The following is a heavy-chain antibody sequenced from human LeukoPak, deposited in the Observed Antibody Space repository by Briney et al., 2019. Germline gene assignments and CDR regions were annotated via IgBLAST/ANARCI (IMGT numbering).Heavy chain of an antibody. V-gene: IGHV3-21*04. D-gene: IGHD3-16*01. Sequence: GGSLRLSCAASGFTFSSHSMNWVRQAPGKGLEWVSSISSSSSFIYYVDSVKGRFTISRDNSRDTLYLQMNSLRAEDTAVYYCAKGYYDYVWGSYYFDYWGQGTLVTVSS. CDR3: AKGYYDYVWGSYYFDY. CDR2: ISSSSSFI. J-gene: IGHJ4*02. CDR1: GFTFSSHS.